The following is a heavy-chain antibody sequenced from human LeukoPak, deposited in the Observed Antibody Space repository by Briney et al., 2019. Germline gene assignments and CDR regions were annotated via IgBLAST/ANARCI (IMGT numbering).Heavy chain of an antibody. V-gene: IGHV4-34*01. CDR3: ARGFSSSSLWFDP. D-gene: IGHD6-6*01. J-gene: IGHJ5*02. CDR1: GGSFSGYH. Sequence: PSETLSLTCGVYGGSFSGYHWSWIRLRPGKGLEWIGDINHSGSTHYSPSLKSRVTISVDTSNNQFSLKLHSVTAADTAVYYCARGFSSSSLWFDPWGQGTLVTVSS. CDR2: INHSGST.